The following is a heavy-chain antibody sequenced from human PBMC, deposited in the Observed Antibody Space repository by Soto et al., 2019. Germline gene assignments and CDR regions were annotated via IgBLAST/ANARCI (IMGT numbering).Heavy chain of an antibody. V-gene: IGHV4-59*01. J-gene: IGHJ4*02. D-gene: IGHD3-22*01. CDR2: IYYSGST. CDR3: ARLYYYDSSGYYLFDY. CDR1: GGSISSYY. Sequence: SETLTLTCTVSGGSISSYYWSWIRQPPGKGLEWIGYIYYSGSTNYNPSLKSRVTISVDTSKNQFSLKLSSVTAVDTAVYYCARLYYYDSSGYYLFDYWGQGTLVTVSS.